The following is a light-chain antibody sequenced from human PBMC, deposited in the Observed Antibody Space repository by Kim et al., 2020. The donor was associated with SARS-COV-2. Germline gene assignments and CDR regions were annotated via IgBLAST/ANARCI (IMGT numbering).Light chain of an antibody. J-gene: IGLJ3*02. V-gene: IGLV3-19*01. Sequence: SSELTQDPAVSVALGQTVRITCQGDSLRSYHASWYQQKPGQAPVLVIYGKNNRPSGIPDRFSGSSSGNTASLTITGAQAEDEADYYCNSRDSSGNHLWVF. CDR1: SLRSYH. CDR2: GKN. CDR3: NSRDSSGNHLWV.